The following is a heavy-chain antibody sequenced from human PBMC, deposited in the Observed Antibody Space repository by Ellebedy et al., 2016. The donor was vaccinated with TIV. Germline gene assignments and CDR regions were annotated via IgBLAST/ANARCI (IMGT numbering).Heavy chain of an antibody. Sequence: ASVKVSCKASGYTFTGYYMHWVRQAPGQGLEWMGIINPSGGSTSYAQKFQGRVTMTRDTSTSTVYMELSSLRSEDTAVYYCARDDRRRIRGYSYGDGLRYWGQGTLVTVSS. CDR3: ARDDRRRIRGYSYGDGLRY. CDR1: GYTFTGYY. V-gene: IGHV1-46*01. D-gene: IGHD5-18*01. J-gene: IGHJ4*02. CDR2: INPSGGST.